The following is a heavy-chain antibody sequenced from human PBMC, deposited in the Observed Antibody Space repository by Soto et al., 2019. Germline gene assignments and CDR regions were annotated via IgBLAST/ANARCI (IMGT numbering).Heavy chain of an antibody. D-gene: IGHD6-13*01. Sequence: GGSLRLSCAVSGFTFSDYYMTWVRQAPGKGLEWVSYISSSTSHTNYADSVKGRFTISRDNAKNSLFLQMNSLRAEDTAVYYCARGRGAAADYFDFWGQGTLVTVSS. CDR1: GFTFSDYY. CDR3: ARGRGAAADYFDF. CDR2: ISSSTSHT. V-gene: IGHV3-11*05. J-gene: IGHJ4*02.